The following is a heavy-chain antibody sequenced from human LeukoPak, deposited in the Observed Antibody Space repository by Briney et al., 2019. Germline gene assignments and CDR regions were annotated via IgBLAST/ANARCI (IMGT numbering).Heavy chain of an antibody. V-gene: IGHV3-23*01. D-gene: IGHD3-10*01. Sequence: GGSLRLSCVASGVTFSSNAMSWVRQAPGKGLEWVSSLIGSGGSTYYADSVKGRFTISSDDSTNTLYLQMNSLRAEDTAVYYCAKADRGWGVITKDWGQGTLVTVSS. J-gene: IGHJ4*02. CDR2: LIGSGGST. CDR1: GVTFSSNA. CDR3: AKADRGWGVITKD.